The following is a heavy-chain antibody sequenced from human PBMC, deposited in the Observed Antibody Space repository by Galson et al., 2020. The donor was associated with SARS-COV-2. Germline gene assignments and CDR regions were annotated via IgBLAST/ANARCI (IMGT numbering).Heavy chain of an antibody. D-gene: IGHD3-10*01. Sequence: GGSLRLSCAASGFTFSGSAMHWVRQASGKGLEWVGRIRSKANSYATEYAASVRGRFTISRGESKNTAYLQMNSLKTEDTAVYYCTGLLWFGELLIDYWGQGTLVTVSS. CDR3: TGLLWFGELLIDY. CDR2: IRSKANSYAT. CDR1: GFTFSGSA. J-gene: IGHJ4*02. V-gene: IGHV3-73*01.